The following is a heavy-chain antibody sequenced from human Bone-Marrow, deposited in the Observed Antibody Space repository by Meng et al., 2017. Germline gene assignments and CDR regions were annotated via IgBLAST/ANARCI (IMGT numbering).Heavy chain of an antibody. V-gene: IGHV1-69*06. CDR1: GGTFSSYA. J-gene: IGHJ5*02. D-gene: IGHD5-18*01. Sequence: HVQLLQSEAEVKKPGYSVKVSCKASGGTFSSYAISWVRQAPGQGLEWMGGIIPIFGTANYAQKFQGRVTITADKSTSTAYMELSSLRSEDTAVYYCARRGQLWLDSFDPWGQGTLVTASS. CDR2: IIPIFGTA. CDR3: ARRGQLWLDSFDP.